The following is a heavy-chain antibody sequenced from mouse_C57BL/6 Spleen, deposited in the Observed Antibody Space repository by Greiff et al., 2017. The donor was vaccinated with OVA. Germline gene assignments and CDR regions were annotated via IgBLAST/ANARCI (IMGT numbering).Heavy chain of an antibody. CDR1: GYTFTDYY. J-gene: IGHJ3*01. D-gene: IGHD1-1*01. V-gene: IGHV1-75*01. Sequence: VKLVESGPELVKPGASVKISCKASGYTFTDYYINWVKQRPGQGLEWIGWIFPGSGSTYYNEKFKGKATLTVDKSSSTAYMLLSSLTSEDSAVYVCARDYGSSYEAWFAYWGQGTLVTVSA. CDR2: IFPGSGST. CDR3: ARDYGSSYEAWFAY.